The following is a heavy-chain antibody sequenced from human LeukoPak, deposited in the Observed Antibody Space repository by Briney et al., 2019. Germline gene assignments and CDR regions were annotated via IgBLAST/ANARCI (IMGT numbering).Heavy chain of an antibody. D-gene: IGHD4-17*01. Sequence: GGSLRLSCAASGFTFSGYAMSWVRQAPGKGLEWVSAISGSGGSTYYADSVKGRFTISRDNSKNTLYLQMNSLRAEDTAVYYCARDPTVTTTLDYWGQGTLVTVSS. CDR1: GFTFSGYA. CDR3: ARDPTVTTTLDY. CDR2: ISGSGGST. J-gene: IGHJ4*02. V-gene: IGHV3-23*01.